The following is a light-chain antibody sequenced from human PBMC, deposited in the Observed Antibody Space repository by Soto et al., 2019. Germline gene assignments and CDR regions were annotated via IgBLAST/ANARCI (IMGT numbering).Light chain of an antibody. V-gene: IGKV1-9*01. J-gene: IGKJ1*01. CDR3: QQLKSYPQT. CDR2: AAS. CDR1: QGISSY. Sequence: DIQLTQSPSFLSASLGDRVTISCRASQGISSYLAWYQKKPGKAPKLLMYAASTLHSGVPSRFSGSGSGTEFTLTISSLQPEDFATYYCQQLKSYPQTFGQGTKVDIK.